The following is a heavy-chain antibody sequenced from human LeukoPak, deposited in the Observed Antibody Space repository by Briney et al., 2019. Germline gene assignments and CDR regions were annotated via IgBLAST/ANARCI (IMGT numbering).Heavy chain of an antibody. CDR3: ARHESSSLRRWFDP. CDR1: GGSISSYY. J-gene: IGHJ5*02. Sequence: SETLSLTCTVSGGSISSYYWSWIRQPAGEGLEWIGYIYYSGSTNYNPSLKSRVTISVDTSKNQFSLNLSSATAADTAIYYCARHESSSLRRWFDPWGQGTLVTVSS. CDR2: IYYSGST. D-gene: IGHD6-13*01. V-gene: IGHV4-59*08.